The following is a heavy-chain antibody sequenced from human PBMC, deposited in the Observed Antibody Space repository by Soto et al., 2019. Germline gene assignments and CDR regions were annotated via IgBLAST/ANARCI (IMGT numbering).Heavy chain of an antibody. CDR3: ARVIGRITMVRGVPDGGWFDP. D-gene: IGHD3-10*01. J-gene: IGHJ5*02. CDR2: IYYSGST. Sequence: PSETLSLTCTVSGGSISSYYWSWIRQPPGKGLEWIGYIYYSGSTNYNPSLKSRVTISVDTSKNQFSLKLSSVTAADTAVYYCARVIGRITMVRGVPDGGWFDPWGQGTLVTVSS. CDR1: GGSISSYY. V-gene: IGHV4-59*01.